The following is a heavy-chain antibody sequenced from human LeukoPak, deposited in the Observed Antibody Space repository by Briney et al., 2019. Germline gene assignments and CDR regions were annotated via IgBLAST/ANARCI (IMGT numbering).Heavy chain of an antibody. J-gene: IGHJ2*01. Sequence: SVKVSCKASGFTFTSSAMQWVRQARGQRLEWIGWIVVGSGNTNYAQKFQERVTITRDVSTSTAYMELSSLRSEDTAVYYCAAGALVPAWYFDLWGRGTLVTVSS. V-gene: IGHV1-58*02. D-gene: IGHD2-2*01. CDR2: IVVGSGNT. CDR1: GFTFTSSA. CDR3: AAGALVPAWYFDL.